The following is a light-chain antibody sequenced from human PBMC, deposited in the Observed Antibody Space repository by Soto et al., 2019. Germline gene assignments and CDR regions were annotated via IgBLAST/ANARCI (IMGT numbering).Light chain of an antibody. CDR2: EVS. V-gene: IGLV2-14*01. Sequence: QSVLTQPASVSGSPGQSITISCTGTSSDVGGYNYVSWYQQHPGKAPKLMIYEVSNRPSGVSNRFSGSKSGNTASLTISGLQAEDEAEYYCSSCTSSSTPYVFGTGTKLTVL. CDR1: SSDVGGYNY. CDR3: SSCTSSSTPYV. J-gene: IGLJ1*01.